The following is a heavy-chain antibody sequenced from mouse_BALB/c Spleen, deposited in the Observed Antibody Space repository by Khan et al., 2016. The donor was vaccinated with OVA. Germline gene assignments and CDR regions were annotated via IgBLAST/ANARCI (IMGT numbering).Heavy chain of an antibody. CDR3: ARYVIYYDYDWYFDY. J-gene: IGHJ2*01. D-gene: IGHD2-4*01. V-gene: IGHV3-8*02. CDR1: GDSITSGY. CDR2: ISYSGST. Sequence: DVQLQESGPSLVKPSQTLSLTCSVTGDSITSGYWNWIRKFPGNKLEYMGYISYSGSTYYNPSLNSRISITRDTSKNQYYLQLNSVTTEDTATYYCARYVIYYDYDWYFDYWGQGSTLTVSS.